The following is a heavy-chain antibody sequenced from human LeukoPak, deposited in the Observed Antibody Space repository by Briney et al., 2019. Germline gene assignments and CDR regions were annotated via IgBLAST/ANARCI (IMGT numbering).Heavy chain of an antibody. Sequence: SETLSLTCAVYGGSFSGYYWSWIRQPPGKGLEWIGEINHSGSTNYNPSLKSRVTISVDTSKNQFSLKLSSVTAADTAVYYCARVSMVRGVVSFFDYWGQGTLVTVSS. CDR2: INHSGST. CDR1: GGSFSGYY. CDR3: ARVSMVRGVVSFFDY. J-gene: IGHJ4*02. D-gene: IGHD3-10*01. V-gene: IGHV4-34*01.